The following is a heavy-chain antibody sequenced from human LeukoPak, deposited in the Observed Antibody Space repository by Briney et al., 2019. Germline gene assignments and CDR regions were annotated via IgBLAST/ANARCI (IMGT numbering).Heavy chain of an antibody. V-gene: IGHV4-61*01. Sequence: SETLSLTCTVSGGSVSSGSYYWSWIRQPPGKGLEWIGYIYYSGSTNYNPSLKSRVTISVDTSKNQFSLKLSSVTAADTAVYYCARGYCSSTGCYMFEVSPHLFDPWGQGTLVTVSS. CDR3: ARGYCSSTGCYMFEVSPHLFDP. D-gene: IGHD2-2*02. CDR1: GGSVSSGSYY. CDR2: IYYSGST. J-gene: IGHJ5*02.